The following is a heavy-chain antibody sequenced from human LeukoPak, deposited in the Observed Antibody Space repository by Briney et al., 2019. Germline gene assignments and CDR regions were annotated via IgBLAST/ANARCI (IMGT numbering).Heavy chain of an antibody. J-gene: IGHJ4*02. CDR2: IIPIFGTA. CDR1: GGTFSSYA. CDR3: ARVSGPGRNVLRYFDWLAPRAYYFDY. Sequence: SVKVSCKASGGTFSSYAISWVRQAPGQGLEWMGGIIPIFGTANYAQKFQGRVTITADESTSTAYMELSSLRSENTAVYYCARVSGPGRNVLRYFDWLAPRAYYFDYWGQGTLVTVSS. V-gene: IGHV1-69*01. D-gene: IGHD3-9*01.